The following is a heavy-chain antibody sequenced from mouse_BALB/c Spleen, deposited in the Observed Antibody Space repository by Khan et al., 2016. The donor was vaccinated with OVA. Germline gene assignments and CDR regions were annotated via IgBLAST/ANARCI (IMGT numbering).Heavy chain of an antibody. Sequence: QVQLKQSGPGLVAPSQSLSITCTVSGFSLSRYNIHWVRQPPGKGLEWLGMIWGGGGTDYNSTLKSRLNISKDNSKSQVFLKMNSLQTDDTAMYYCARAYYRYDGYYAMDYWGQGTSVTVPS. D-gene: IGHD2-14*01. J-gene: IGHJ4*01. V-gene: IGHV2-6-4*01. CDR1: GFSLSRYN. CDR2: IWGGGGT. CDR3: ARAYYRYDGYYAMDY.